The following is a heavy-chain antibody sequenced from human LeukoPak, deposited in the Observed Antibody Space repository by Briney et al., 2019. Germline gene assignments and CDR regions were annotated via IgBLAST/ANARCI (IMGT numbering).Heavy chain of an antibody. CDR2: VYDNGRT. V-gene: IGHV4-59*01. D-gene: IGHD3-10*01. CDR1: GGSISGYY. CDR3: ARVRGLGLFDY. J-gene: IGHJ4*02. Sequence: SEILSLTCTVSGGSISGYYWSWVRQPPGKGLEWMGHVYDNGRTNFNPSLKSRVTMSQDTSKNQFSLILNSVTAADTPFYYCARVRGLGLFDYWGRGTQVTVSS.